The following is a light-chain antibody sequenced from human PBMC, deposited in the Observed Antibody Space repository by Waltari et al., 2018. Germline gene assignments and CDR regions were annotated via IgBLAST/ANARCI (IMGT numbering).Light chain of an antibody. V-gene: IGLV2-8*01. J-gene: IGLJ2*01. Sequence: QSALTQPPSASGSPGQSVTIPCTGTSSDVVDTVSWYPQHPGKAPKLLISEVTKRPSGVPDRFSGSKAGNTASLTVSGLQAEDEADYYCSSYAGSNNLVFGGGTKLTVL. CDR1: SSDVVDT. CDR3: SSYAGSNNLV. CDR2: EVT.